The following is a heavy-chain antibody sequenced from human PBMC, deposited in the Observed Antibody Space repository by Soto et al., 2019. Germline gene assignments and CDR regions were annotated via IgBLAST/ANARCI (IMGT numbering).Heavy chain of an antibody. CDR2: MNTNTNST. J-gene: IGHJ5*02. D-gene: IGHD2-15*01. CDR3: AREVVEVVETTSLWFDP. Sequence: ASVKVSCKASGYTFTTHDIHWVRQAPGQGLEWMGWMNTNTNSTDCAQKFQGRVTLTWNTSISTAYLELRRLKFDDTAVYYCAREVVEVVETTSLWFDPWGQGTLVTVS. CDR1: GYTFTTHD. V-gene: IGHV1-8*01.